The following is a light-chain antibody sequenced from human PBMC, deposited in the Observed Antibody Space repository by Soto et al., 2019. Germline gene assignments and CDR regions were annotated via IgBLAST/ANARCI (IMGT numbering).Light chain of an antibody. Sequence: SYELTQPPSVSVAPGQTAMITCGGNNIGNKSVHWYQQRPGQAPVLVVYDDSDRPSGVPDRFSGSKSGNTASLTVSGLQAEDEADYYCSSYAGSSNVFGTGTKLTVL. J-gene: IGLJ1*01. CDR2: DDS. CDR1: NIGNKS. CDR3: SSYAGSSNV. V-gene: IGLV3-21*02.